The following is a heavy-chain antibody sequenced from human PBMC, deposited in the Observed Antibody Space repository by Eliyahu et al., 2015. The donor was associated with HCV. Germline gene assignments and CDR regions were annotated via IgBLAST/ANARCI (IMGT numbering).Heavy chain of an antibody. Sequence: QVHLQESGPGLVKPSETXSLTCTVSGDXISSYYWNWIRQPPGKGLEWIGYXYYTGSXNYNPSLXSRVSISLDTSKNQFSLKLSSVTAADTAVYYCARGAMDYGDYSWGRGTLVTVSS. CDR2: XYYTGSX. CDR1: GDXISSYY. V-gene: IGHV4-59*01. CDR3: ARGAMDYGDYS. J-gene: IGHJ4*02. D-gene: IGHD4-17*01.